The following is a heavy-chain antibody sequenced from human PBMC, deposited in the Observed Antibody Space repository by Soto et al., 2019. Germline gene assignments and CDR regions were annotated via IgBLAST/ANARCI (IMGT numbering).Heavy chain of an antibody. CDR1: GGSFSGYY. D-gene: IGHD2-8*02. CDR2: INHSGST. V-gene: IGHV4-34*01. J-gene: IGHJ4*02. Sequence: PSETLSLTCAVYGGSFSGYYWTWIRQPPGTGLEWIGEINHSGSTNYNPSLKSRVTISVDTSKNQFSLKLTSVTAADTAAYYCARDKITGIFDYWGQGTLVTVSS. CDR3: ARDKITGIFDY.